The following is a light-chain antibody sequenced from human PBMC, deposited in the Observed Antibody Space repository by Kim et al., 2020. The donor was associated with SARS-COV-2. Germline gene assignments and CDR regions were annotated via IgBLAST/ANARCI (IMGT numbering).Light chain of an antibody. CDR2: QDE. CDR3: LAWDSSSGSYV. CDR1: KLGNKY. Sequence: SPGQEASITCSGDKLGNKYASWYQQKPGQAPVLVIYQDEKRPSGIPERFSGSNSGNSATLTISGTQAMDEADYFCLAWDSSSGSYVFGPGTKVTVL. V-gene: IGLV3-1*01. J-gene: IGLJ1*01.